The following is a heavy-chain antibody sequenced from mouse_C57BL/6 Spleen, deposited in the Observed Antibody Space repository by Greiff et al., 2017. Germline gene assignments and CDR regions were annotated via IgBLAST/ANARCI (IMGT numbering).Heavy chain of an antibody. J-gene: IGHJ3*01. Sequence: QVQLQQSGPELVKPGASVKISCKASGYAFSSPWLNWVKQRPGKGLEWIGRIYPGDGDTNYNGKFKGKATLTADKSSSTAYMQLSSLTSEDSAVYFCARGDYSNFWFAYWGQGTLVTVSA. CDR2: IYPGDGDT. CDR3: ARGDYSNFWFAY. V-gene: IGHV1-82*01. CDR1: GYAFSSPW. D-gene: IGHD2-5*01.